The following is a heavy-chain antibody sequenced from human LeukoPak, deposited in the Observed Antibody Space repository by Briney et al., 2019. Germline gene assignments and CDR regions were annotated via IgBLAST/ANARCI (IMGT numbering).Heavy chain of an antibody. CDR3: ARPSSSWYPSPFDY. D-gene: IGHD6-13*01. CDR2: IYPGDSDT. CDR1: GYSFTNYW. V-gene: IGHV5-51*01. J-gene: IGHJ4*02. Sequence: GESLKISCKDSGYSFTNYWIGWVRQMPGKGLEWMGIIYPGDSDTRYSPSFQGQVTISADKSISTAYLQWSSLKASDTAMYYCARPSSSWYPSPFDYWGQGTLVTVSS.